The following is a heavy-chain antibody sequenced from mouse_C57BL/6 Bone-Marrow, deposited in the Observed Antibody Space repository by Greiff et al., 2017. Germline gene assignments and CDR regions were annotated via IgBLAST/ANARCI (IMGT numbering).Heavy chain of an antibody. V-gene: IGHV1-69*01. Sequence: QVHVKQPGAELVMPGASVKLSCKASGYTFTSYWMHWVKQRPGQGLEWIGEIDPSDSYTNYNQKFKGKSTLTVDKSSSTSYMQLSSLTSEDSAVXYCAREGFYYYGSSSYAMDYWGQGTSVTVSS. J-gene: IGHJ4*01. D-gene: IGHD1-1*01. CDR3: AREGFYYYGSSSYAMDY. CDR1: GYTFTSYW. CDR2: IDPSDSYT.